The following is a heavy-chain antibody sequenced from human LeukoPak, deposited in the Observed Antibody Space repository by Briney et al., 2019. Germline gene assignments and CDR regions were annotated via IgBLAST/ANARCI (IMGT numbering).Heavy chain of an antibody. CDR3: ARDLVRGTRIDY. Sequence: PGGSLRLSCAASGFTFSSYSMNWVRQAPGKGLEWVSSISSSSSYIYYADSVKGRFTISRDNAKNSLYLQMNSLRAEDTAVYYCARDLVRGTRIDYWGQGTLVTVSS. CDR1: GFTFSSYS. D-gene: IGHD3-10*01. CDR2: ISSSSSYI. J-gene: IGHJ4*02. V-gene: IGHV3-21*01.